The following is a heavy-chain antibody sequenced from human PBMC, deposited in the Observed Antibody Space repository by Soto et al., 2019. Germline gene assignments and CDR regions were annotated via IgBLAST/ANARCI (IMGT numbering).Heavy chain of an antibody. J-gene: IGHJ5*02. Sequence: SSETLSLTCTVSGGSISSGDYYWSWIRQPPGKGLEWIGYIYYSGSTYYNPSLKSRVTISVDTSKNQFSLKLSSVTAADTAVYYCARAGYYDSSGYYGPWGPGTLVTVSS. D-gene: IGHD3-22*01. V-gene: IGHV4-30-4*01. CDR3: ARAGYYDSSGYYGP. CDR1: GGSISSGDYY. CDR2: IYYSGST.